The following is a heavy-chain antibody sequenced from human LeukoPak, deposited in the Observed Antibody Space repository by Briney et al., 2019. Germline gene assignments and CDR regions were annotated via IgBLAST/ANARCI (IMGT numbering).Heavy chain of an antibody. CDR2: ISPSGGST. CDR1: GYTFTSYY. CDR3: ARERQQQNWFDP. Sequence: ASVKVSCKASGYTFTSYYMHWVRQAPGQGLEWMGIISPSGGSTSYAQKFQGRVTMTRDTSTSTVYMELSSLRSEDTAVYYCARERQQQNWFDPWGQGTLVTVSS. V-gene: IGHV1-46*01. J-gene: IGHJ5*02. D-gene: IGHD1/OR15-1a*01.